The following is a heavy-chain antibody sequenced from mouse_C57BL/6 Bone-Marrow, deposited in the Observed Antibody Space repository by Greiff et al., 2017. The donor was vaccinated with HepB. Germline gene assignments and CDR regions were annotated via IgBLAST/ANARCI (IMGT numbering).Heavy chain of an antibody. CDR2: IYPGSGST. D-gene: IGHD1-1*01. CDR1: GYTFTSYW. CDR3: ARGTWNYVNYAMDY. J-gene: IGHJ4*01. Sequence: QVQLKQPGAELVKPGASVKMSCKASGYTFTSYWITWVKQRPGQGLEWIGDIYPGSGSTNYNEKFKSKATLTVDTSSSTAYMQLSSLTSEDSAVYYCARGTWNYVNYAMDYWGQGTSVTVSS. V-gene: IGHV1-55*01.